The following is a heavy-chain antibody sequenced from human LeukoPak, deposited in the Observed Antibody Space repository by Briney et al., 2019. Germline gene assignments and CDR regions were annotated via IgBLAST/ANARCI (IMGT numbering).Heavy chain of an antibody. Sequence: ASVKVSCKAAGYTFTGNYMHWVRNPPRQGLGWMGWINPNSGGTNYAQKFQGRVTMTRDTSISTAYMELSRLRSDDTAVYYCARVDAGVASYGMDVWGQGTTVTVSS. D-gene: IGHD2-15*01. CDR1: GYTFTGNY. J-gene: IGHJ6*02. V-gene: IGHV1-2*02. CDR3: ARVDAGVASYGMDV. CDR2: INPNSGGT.